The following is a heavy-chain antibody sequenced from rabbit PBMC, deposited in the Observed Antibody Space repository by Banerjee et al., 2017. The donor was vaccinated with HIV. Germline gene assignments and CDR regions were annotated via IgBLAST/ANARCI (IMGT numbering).Heavy chain of an antibody. J-gene: IGHJ3*01. CDR2: IVGSSGIT. V-gene: IGHV1S40*01. Sequence: QSLEESGGDLVKPGASLTLTCIASGFSFSSNYWICWVRQAPGKGLELIVCIVGSSGITYYASWVNGRFTISETSSTTVTLQMTSLTAADTATYFCARGALWGKGTLVTVS. CDR3: ARGAL. CDR1: GFSFSSNYW. D-gene: IGHD3-3*01.